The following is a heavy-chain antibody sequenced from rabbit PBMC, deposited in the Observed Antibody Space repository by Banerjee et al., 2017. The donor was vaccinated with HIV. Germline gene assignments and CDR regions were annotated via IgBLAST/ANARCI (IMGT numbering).Heavy chain of an antibody. D-gene: IGHD1-1*01. J-gene: IGHJ4*01. CDR1: GFSFSSGYH. CDR2: IWGGDIGKT. Sequence: QSLEESGGGLVKPEGSLTLTCKASGFSFSSGYHMCWVRQAPGKGLEWIACIWGGDIGKTYYAGWAKGRFTISKPPRPTGTLRITSLPPADTASYFCARRYYSSGDYIPAYFNLWGQGTLVTVS. V-gene: IGHV1S40*01. CDR3: ARRYYSSGDYIPAYFNL.